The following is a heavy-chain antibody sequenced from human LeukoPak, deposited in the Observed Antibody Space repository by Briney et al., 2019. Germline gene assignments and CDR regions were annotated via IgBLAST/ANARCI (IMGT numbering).Heavy chain of an antibody. Sequence: SETLSLTCAVYGGSFSGYYWSWIRQPPGKGLEWIGEINHSGSTNYNPSLKSRVTISVDTSKNHFSLKLSSVTAADTAVYYCARHSFGVASPFDYWGQGTLVTVSS. CDR2: INHSGST. J-gene: IGHJ4*02. CDR3: ARHSFGVASPFDY. D-gene: IGHD3-3*01. V-gene: IGHV4-34*01. CDR1: GGSFSGYY.